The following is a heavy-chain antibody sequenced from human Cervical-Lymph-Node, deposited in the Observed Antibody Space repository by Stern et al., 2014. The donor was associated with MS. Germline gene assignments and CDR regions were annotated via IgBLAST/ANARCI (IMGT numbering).Heavy chain of an antibody. V-gene: IGHV3-23*04. CDR3: AKDRDEYGRSAHDPDF. CDR1: GFTFSNYA. CDR2: LDRTGGVA. Sequence: VQLVQSGGGLVQPGGSLRLSCATSGFTFSNYAMIWVRQAPQKGLEWVSSLDRTGGVASYSDSVKGRFTISRDNSGSTLFLHMTSLRDDDTAFYYCAKDRDEYGRSAHDPDFWGQGTLVNVAS. J-gene: IGHJ4*02. D-gene: IGHD4/OR15-4a*01.